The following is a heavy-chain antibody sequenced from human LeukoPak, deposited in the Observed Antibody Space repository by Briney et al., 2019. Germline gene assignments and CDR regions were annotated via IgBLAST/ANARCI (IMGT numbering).Heavy chain of an antibody. CDR1: GYSFTSYW. J-gene: IGHJ4*02. D-gene: IGHD1-7*01. CDR2: ISAYNGNT. Sequence: GESLKISCKGSGYSFTSYWISWVRQAPGQGLEWMGWISAYNGNTNYAQKLQGRVTMTTDTSTSTAYMELRSLRSDDTAVYYCARGEGELQPFDYWGQGTLVTVSS. V-gene: IGHV1-18*04. CDR3: ARGEGELQPFDY.